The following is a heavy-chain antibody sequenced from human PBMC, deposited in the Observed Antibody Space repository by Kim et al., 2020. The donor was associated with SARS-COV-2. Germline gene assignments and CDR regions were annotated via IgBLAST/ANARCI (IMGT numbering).Heavy chain of an antibody. CDR3: AKGPRGYDILTAYYYYGMDV. Sequence: GGSLRLSCAASGFTFSSYAMSWVRQAPGKGLEWVSVIYSGGSSTYCADSVKGRFTISRDNSKNTLYLQMNSLRAEDTAVYYCAKGPRGYDILTAYYYYGMDVWGQGTTVTVSS. J-gene: IGHJ6*02. D-gene: IGHD3-9*01. CDR1: GFTFSSYA. CDR2: IYSGGSST. V-gene: IGHV3-23*03.